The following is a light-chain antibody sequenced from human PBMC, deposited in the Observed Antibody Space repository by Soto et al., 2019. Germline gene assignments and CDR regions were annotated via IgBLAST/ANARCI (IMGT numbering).Light chain of an antibody. Sequence: EMDMTQSPATLSVSPGERATLSCRAAQTIGNSLGWYQQKPGQAPRLLIYGASIRATGIPGRFSGTGSGTEFTLTIGSRQTEDSATYYCKYLGAFGQGTKLEI. CDR1: QTIGNS. J-gene: IGKJ2*01. CDR2: GAS. V-gene: IGKV3-15*01. CDR3: KYLGA.